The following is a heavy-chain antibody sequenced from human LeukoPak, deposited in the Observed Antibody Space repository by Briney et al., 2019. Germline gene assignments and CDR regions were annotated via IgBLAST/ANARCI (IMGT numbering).Heavy chain of an antibody. CDR1: GGSISSGSYY. CDR3: AREVKYYYDSSGSETGFDY. Sequence: SETLSLTCTVSGGSISSGSYYWSWIRQPAGKGLEWIGRIYTSGSTNCNPSLKSRVTISVDTSKNQFSLKLSSVTAADSAVYYCAREVKYYYDSSGSETGFDYWGQGTLVTVSS. CDR2: IYTSGST. V-gene: IGHV4-61*02. J-gene: IGHJ4*02. D-gene: IGHD3-22*01.